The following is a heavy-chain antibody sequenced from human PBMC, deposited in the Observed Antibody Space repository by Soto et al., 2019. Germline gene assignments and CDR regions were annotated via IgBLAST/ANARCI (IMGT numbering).Heavy chain of an antibody. CDR1: GFIFSAYA. V-gene: IGHV3-23*01. D-gene: IGHD6-19*01. Sequence: EVKLLESGGGLVQPGGSLKLSCAASGFIFSAYAMSWVRQAPGKGLERVSTISDTIGATDYADSVKGRFTISRDISRNTLYLEMNNLRAEDTAMYYCAKAQWLLGGDYFASWGQGALVTVSS. CDR2: ISDTIGAT. CDR3: AKAQWLLGGDYFAS. J-gene: IGHJ4*02.